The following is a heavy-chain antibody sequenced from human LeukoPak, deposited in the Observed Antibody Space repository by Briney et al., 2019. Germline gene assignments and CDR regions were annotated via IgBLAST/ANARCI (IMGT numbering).Heavy chain of an antibody. V-gene: IGHV1-69*04. D-gene: IGHD6-6*01. CDR3: ARDPEYKGDFDY. Sequence: SVKVSCKASGGTFSSYAISWVRQAPGQGLEWMGRIIPILGIANYAQKFQGRVTITADKSTSTVYMELSSLRSEDTAVYYCARDPEYKGDFDYWGQGTLVTVSS. CDR2: IIPILGIA. J-gene: IGHJ4*02. CDR1: GGTFSSYA.